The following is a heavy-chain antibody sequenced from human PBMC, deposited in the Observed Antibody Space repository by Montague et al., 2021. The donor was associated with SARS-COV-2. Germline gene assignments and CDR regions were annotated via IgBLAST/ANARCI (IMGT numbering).Heavy chain of an antibody. D-gene: IGHD3-22*01. Sequence: SLRLSCAASGFKFDDYAMHWVRQAPGKGLEWVSGISWNSGGLGYADSVKGRSTISRDNSNNSLYLEMNSLRPDDTALYYCAKDRRYYFGSSGYPDAFNIWGQGTLVTVSS. CDR1: GFKFDDYA. J-gene: IGHJ3*02. CDR3: AKDRRYYFGSSGYPDAFNI. CDR2: ISWNSGGL. V-gene: IGHV3-9*01.